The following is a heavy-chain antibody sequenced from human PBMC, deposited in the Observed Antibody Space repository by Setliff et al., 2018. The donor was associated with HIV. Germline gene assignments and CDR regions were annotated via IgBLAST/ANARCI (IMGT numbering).Heavy chain of an antibody. D-gene: IGHD3-3*01. CDR3: ARGNNDLESFDY. CDR2: IYASGKT. J-gene: IGHJ4*02. CDR1: GDSLNTYY. Sequence: SETLSLTCNVSGDSLNTYYWSWIRQSGGKGLEWIGRIYASGKTTFNPSLKSRVRMSVDTSKNQFSLKLTSVTASDTAVYYCARGNNDLESFDYWGQGALVSLL. V-gene: IGHV4-4*07.